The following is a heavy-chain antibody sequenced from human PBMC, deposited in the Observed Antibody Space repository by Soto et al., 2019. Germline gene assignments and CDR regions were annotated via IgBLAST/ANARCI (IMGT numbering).Heavy chain of an antibody. Sequence: EVQLVESGGGLVKPGGSLRLSCAASGFSFSNGWRSWVRQAPGKGLEWVGRIKSKIHGGTTDYAAHVKGRFTISRDDSKNTLYLQMHSLQTGDTAVYYCSTDEWEWGQGTLVTVSS. CDR2: IKSKIHGGTT. CDR3: STDEWE. V-gene: IGHV3-15*05. CDR1: GFSFSNGW. D-gene: IGHD1-26*01. J-gene: IGHJ4*02.